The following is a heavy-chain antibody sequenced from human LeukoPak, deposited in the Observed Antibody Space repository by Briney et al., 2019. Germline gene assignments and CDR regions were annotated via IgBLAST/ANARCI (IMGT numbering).Heavy chain of an antibody. D-gene: IGHD3-10*01. CDR2: IYYSGST. V-gene: IGHV4-39*07. Sequence: SETLSLTCTVSGGSISSSSYYWGWIRQPPGKGLEWIGSIYYSGSTYYNPSLKSRVTISVDTSKNQFSLKLSSVTAADTAVYYCAREGYYYGSELDYWGQGTLVTVSS. CDR3: AREGYYYGSELDY. J-gene: IGHJ4*02. CDR1: GGSISSSSYY.